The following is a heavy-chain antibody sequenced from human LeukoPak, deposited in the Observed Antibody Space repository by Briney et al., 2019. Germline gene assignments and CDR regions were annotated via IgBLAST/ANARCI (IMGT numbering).Heavy chain of an antibody. V-gene: IGHV3-74*01. CDR1: GFTFSSYW. J-gene: IGHJ6*02. CDR2: INSDGSST. CDR3: ARVVGAAYYGMDV. Sequence: GGSLRLSCAASGFTFSSYWMHWVRQAPGKGLVWVSRINSDGSSTSYADSVKGRFTISRDNAKNTLYLQMNSLRAEDTAVYYCARVVGAAYYGMDVWGQGTTVTVSS. D-gene: IGHD1-26*01.